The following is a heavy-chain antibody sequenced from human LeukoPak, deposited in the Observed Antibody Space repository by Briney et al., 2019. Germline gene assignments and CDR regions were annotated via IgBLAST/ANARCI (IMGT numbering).Heavy chain of an antibody. CDR2: ISSSSSYI. CDR3: ARDRSGWSKFDY. V-gene: IGHV3-21*01. J-gene: IGHJ4*02. CDR1: VFTFSSYS. Sequence: PGGSLRLSCAASVFTFSSYSMNWVRQAPGKGREWVSSISSSSSYIYYADSVKGRFTISRDNAKNSLYLQMNSLRAEDTAVYYCARDRSGWSKFDYWGQGTLVTVSS. D-gene: IGHD6-19*01.